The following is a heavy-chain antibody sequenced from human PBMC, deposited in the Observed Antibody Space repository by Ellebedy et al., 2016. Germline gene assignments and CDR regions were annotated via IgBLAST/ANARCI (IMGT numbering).Heavy chain of an antibody. J-gene: IGHJ5*02. CDR2: IYYSGST. V-gene: IGHV4-59*08. Sequence: SETLSLTCTVSGGSISSYYWSWIRQPPGKGLEWIGYIYYSGSTNYNPSLKSRFTITVDTSKNQFSLKLSSVTAADTAVYYCARLQMYYYDSSGYAFDPWGQGTLVTVSS. D-gene: IGHD3-22*01. CDR3: ARLQMYYYDSSGYAFDP. CDR1: GGSISSYY.